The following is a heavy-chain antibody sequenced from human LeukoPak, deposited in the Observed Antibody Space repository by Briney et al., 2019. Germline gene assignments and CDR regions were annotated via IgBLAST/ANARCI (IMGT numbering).Heavy chain of an antibody. Sequence: GGSLRLSCAASGFTFDDYAMHWVRQAPGKGLEWVSGISWNSGSIGYADSVKGRFTISRDNAKNTLYLQMNSLRAEDTAVYYCAKGVVVVPAGGLDYMDVWGKGTTVTVSS. CDR3: AKGVVVVPAGGLDYMDV. CDR2: ISWNSGSI. J-gene: IGHJ6*03. CDR1: GFTFDDYA. D-gene: IGHD2-2*01. V-gene: IGHV3-9*01.